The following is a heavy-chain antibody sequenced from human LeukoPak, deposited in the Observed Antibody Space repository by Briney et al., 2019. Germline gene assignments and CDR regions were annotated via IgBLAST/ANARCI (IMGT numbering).Heavy chain of an antibody. CDR2: IYSGGST. D-gene: IGHD6-13*01. J-gene: IGHJ4*02. Sequence: PGGSLRLSCAASGFTVSSNSMNWVRQAPGKGLEWVSVIYSGGSTYYADSVKGRFIISRDNSRNTLYLQMNSLRAEDTAVYYCARDSSSYYYFDYWGQGTLVTVSS. CDR3: ARDSSSYYYFDY. CDR1: GFTVSSNS. V-gene: IGHV3-66*01.